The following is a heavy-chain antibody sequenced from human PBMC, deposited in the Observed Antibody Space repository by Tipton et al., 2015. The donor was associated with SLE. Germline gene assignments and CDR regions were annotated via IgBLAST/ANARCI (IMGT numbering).Heavy chain of an antibody. J-gene: IGHJ4*02. Sequence: SLRLSCAASGFTFSSYAMSWVRQAPGKGLEWVSVIYSGGSSTYYADSVKGRFTISRDNSKNTLYLQMNSLRAEDTAVYYCAKDLLNIAVAGTSPFDYWGQGTLVPVSS. CDR3: AKDLLNIAVAGTSPFDY. D-gene: IGHD6-19*01. CDR1: GFTFSSYA. V-gene: IGHV3-23*03. CDR2: IYSGGSST.